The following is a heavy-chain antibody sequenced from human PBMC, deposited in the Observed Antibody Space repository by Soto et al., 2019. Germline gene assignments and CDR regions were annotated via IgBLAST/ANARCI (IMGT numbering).Heavy chain of an antibody. V-gene: IGHV3-23*01. CDR3: AREDFKYYYDSIGEGGHGC. Sequence: SLSCAAPGLTFSSYAMGWVRQAPGKGLEWVSAISGSGGSTSYAHSVKGRFTFSRDNSKNTLYLQMKSLRAEDTAVYYCAREDFKYYYDSIGEGGHGCWGQGTLVTVSS. J-gene: IGHJ4*02. CDR1: GLTFSSYA. D-gene: IGHD3-22*01. CDR2: ISGSGGST.